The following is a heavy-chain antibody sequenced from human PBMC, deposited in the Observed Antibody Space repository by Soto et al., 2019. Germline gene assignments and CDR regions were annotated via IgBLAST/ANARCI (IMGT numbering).Heavy chain of an antibody. CDR3: ARDKDLQPTVWGF. CDR1: GDSLATGGHY. J-gene: IGHJ4*02. CDR2: VYYSGAT. D-gene: IGHD3-16*01. Sequence: TLSLTCTVSGDSLATGGHYYNWIRQVPGKGLEWIGYVYYSGATHYTPSLRARATISRDTSKNQFSLRLISVTAADTALYYCARDKDLQPTVWGFWGQGIQVTVS. V-gene: IGHV4-31*03.